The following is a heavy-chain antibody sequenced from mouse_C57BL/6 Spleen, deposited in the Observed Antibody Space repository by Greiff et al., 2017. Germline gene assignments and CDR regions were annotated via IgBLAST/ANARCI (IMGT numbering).Heavy chain of an antibody. CDR2: IHPNSGST. CDR3: ARSGDPIYYYGSPDY. J-gene: IGHJ2*01. D-gene: IGHD1-1*01. V-gene: IGHV1-64*01. CDR1: GYTFTSYW. Sequence: QVQLQQPGAELVKPGASVKLSCKASGYTFTSYWMHWVKQRPGQGLEWIGMIHPNSGSTNYNEKVKSKATLTVDKSSSTAYMQLSSLTSEDSAVYYCARSGDPIYYYGSPDYWGQGTTLTVSS.